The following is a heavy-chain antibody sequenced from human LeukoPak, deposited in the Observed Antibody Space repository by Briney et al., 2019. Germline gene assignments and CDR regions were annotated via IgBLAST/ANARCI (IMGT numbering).Heavy chain of an antibody. Sequence: ASVKVSCKASGYTFTSYNINWVRQATGQGLEWMGWMNPNSGNTGYAQKFQGRVTMTRNTSISTAYMELSSLRSEDTAVYYCARGGQRRITMVRGVSYYFDYWGQETLVTVSS. CDR1: GYTFTSYN. CDR3: ARGGQRRITMVRGVSYYFDY. V-gene: IGHV1-8*01. J-gene: IGHJ4*02. CDR2: MNPNSGNT. D-gene: IGHD3-10*01.